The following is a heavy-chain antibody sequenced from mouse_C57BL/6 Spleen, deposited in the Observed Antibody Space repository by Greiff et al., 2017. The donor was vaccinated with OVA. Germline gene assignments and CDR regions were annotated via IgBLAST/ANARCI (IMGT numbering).Heavy chain of an antibody. D-gene: IGHD1-1*01. CDR3: ARMWYYGSSYGAMDY. J-gene: IGHJ4*01. V-gene: IGHV1-82*01. Sequence: QVQLQQSGPELVKPGASVKISCKASGYAFSSSWMNWVKQRPGKGLEWIGRIYPGDGDTNYNGKFKGKATLTADKSSRTAYMQLSSLTSEDSAVYFCARMWYYGSSYGAMDYWGQGTSVTVSS. CDR2: IYPGDGDT. CDR1: GYAFSSSW.